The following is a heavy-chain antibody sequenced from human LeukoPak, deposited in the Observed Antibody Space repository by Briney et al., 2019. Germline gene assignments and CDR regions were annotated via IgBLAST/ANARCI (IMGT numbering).Heavy chain of an antibody. CDR3: AKDYGGNHWFDY. D-gene: IGHD4-23*01. J-gene: IGHJ4*02. Sequence: GGSLRLSCAASGFTFDGYAMQWVRQAPGKGLEWVSGISWDSGAIGYADSVKGRFTISRDNAKNSLYLQMDSLRAEDTALYYCAKDYGGNHWFDYWGQGTLVTVSS. CDR2: ISWDSGAI. V-gene: IGHV3-9*01. CDR1: GFTFDGYA.